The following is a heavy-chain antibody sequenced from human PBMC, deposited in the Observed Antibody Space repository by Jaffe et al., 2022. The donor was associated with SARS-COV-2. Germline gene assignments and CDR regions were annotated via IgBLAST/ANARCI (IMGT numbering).Heavy chain of an antibody. CDR1: GFTFGDYA. CDR2: IRSKAYGGTT. V-gene: IGHV3-49*05. Sequence: EVQLVESGGGLVKPGRSLRLSCTASGFTFGDYAMSWFRQAPGKGLEWVGFIRSKAYGGTTEYAASVKGRFTISRDDSKSIAYLQMNSLKTEDTAVYYCTGTEYYYDSSGYLTLDAFDIWGQGTMVTVSS. J-gene: IGHJ3*02. CDR3: TGTEYYYDSSGYLTLDAFDI. D-gene: IGHD3-22*01.